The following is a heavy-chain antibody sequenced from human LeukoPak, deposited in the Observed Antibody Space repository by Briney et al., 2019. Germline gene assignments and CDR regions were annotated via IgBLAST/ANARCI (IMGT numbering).Heavy chain of an antibody. V-gene: IGHV5-51*01. CDR3: ARGATATRIFDY. CDR2: IYPGDFDT. D-gene: IGHD1-1*01. J-gene: IGHJ4*02. CDR1: GYSFTNYW. Sequence: KGGESLQISCKGSGYSFTNYWIGWVRQMPGKGLEWMGIIYPGDFDTRYSPSFQGQITISADKSINTAYLQWSSLKASDTAMYYCARGATATRIFDYWGQGTLVPVSS.